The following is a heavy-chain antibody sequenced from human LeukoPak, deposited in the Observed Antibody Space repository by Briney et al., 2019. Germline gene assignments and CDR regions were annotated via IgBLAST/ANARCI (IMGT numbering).Heavy chain of an antibody. J-gene: IGHJ4*02. CDR1: GGSISSYY. D-gene: IGHD3-22*01. Sequence: SETLSLTCTVSGGSISSYYWSWIRQPPGKGLEWIGYIYYSGSTYYNPSLKSRVTTSIDTSKNQFSLKLSSVTAADTAVYYCARDMRSSGYFAYFDYWGQGTLGTVSS. CDR2: IYYSGST. V-gene: IGHV4-59*12. CDR3: ARDMRSSGYFAYFDY.